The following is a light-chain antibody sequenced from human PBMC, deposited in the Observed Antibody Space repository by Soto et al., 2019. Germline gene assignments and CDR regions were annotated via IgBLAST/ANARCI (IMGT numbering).Light chain of an antibody. CDR2: AAS. Sequence: ALRSPPSPSSRSASTGDRVPITGRASQGISSYLAWYQQQPGKAPKLLIYAASTLQSGVPSRFSGSGSGKEFTIVISSLQHDDFATYYCQQYNSYSVTFGQGTTGDIK. CDR3: QQYNSYSVT. CDR1: QGISSY. V-gene: IGKV1-8*01. J-gene: IGKJ1*01.